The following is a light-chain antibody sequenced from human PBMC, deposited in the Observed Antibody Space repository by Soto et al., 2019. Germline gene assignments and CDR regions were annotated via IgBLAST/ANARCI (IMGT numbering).Light chain of an antibody. J-gene: IGLJ2*01. V-gene: IGLV2-14*01. CDR3: SSYTTNRTPV. Sequence: QSVLTQPPSASGSPGQSVTISCTGTSGDVGRYDSVSWYKHRPGKVPELIIFSDRFSGSKSGNTASLTISGLQAEDEADYYCSSYTTNRTPVFGGGTKVTVL. CDR1: SGDVGRYDS.